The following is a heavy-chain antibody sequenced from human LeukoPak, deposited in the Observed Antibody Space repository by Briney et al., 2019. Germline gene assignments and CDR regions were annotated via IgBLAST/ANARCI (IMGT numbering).Heavy chain of an antibody. V-gene: IGHV1-69*04. CDR2: IIPILGIA. D-gene: IGHD5-18*01. J-gene: IGHJ5*02. CDR3: ARDRNVDEAVVAGNWFDP. CDR1: GGTFSSYA. Sequence: GASVKLSCTASGGTFSSYAISWVRKAPGPGLELMGRIIPILGIANYAQKVQGRVTITADKSTSTAYLELSSLRSEDTAVYYCARDRNVDEAVVAGNWFDPGGEGTLVTVS.